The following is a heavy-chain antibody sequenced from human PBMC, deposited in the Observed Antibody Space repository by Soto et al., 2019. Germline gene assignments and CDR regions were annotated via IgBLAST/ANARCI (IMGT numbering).Heavy chain of an antibody. CDR1: GGSISSYY. J-gene: IGHJ6*02. CDR3: AREWELISRGLDG. CDR2: IYTSGST. D-gene: IGHD1-26*01. V-gene: IGHV4-4*07. Sequence: QVQLQESGPGLVKPSETLSLTCTVSGGSISSYYWSWIRQPAGKGLEWIGRIYTSGSTNYNPSLKSRVTMSVDTSKNQFSLRLNSVTAADTAVYFCAREWELISRGLDGWGQGTTVTVSS.